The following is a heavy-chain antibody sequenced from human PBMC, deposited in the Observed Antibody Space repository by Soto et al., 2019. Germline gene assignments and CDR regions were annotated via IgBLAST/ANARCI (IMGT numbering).Heavy chain of an antibody. CDR2: IYHSGST. D-gene: IGHD5-12*01. J-gene: IGHJ3*02. CDR1: GGSISSSNW. CDR3: ARMRSYSGYEYDAFDI. Sequence: SETLSLTCAVFGGSISSSNWWSWVRQPPGKGLEWIGEIYHSGSTNYNPSLKSRVTISVDKSKNQFSLKLSSVTAADTAVYYCARMRSYSGYEYDAFDIWGQGTMVT. V-gene: IGHV4-4*02.